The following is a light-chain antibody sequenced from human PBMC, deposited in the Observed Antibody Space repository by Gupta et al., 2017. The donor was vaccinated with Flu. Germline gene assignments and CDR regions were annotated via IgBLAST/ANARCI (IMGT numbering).Light chain of an antibody. CDR3: QTWGSGFWV. CDR2: LHSDGGH. J-gene: IGLJ3*02. Sequence: VKITCTLTSGHTNYAIAWRQVQPHKGPRFLMSLHSDGGHIKGDGVPDRFSGSSSGAERYPTISSLQSEDESDYYCQTWGSGFWVFGGGTKLTVL. V-gene: IGLV4-69*02. CDR1: SGHTNYA.